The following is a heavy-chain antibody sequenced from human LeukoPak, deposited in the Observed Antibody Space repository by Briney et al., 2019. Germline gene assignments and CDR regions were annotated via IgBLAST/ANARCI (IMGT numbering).Heavy chain of an antibody. CDR3: ARSPTKRVTEDY. J-gene: IGHJ4*02. V-gene: IGHV4-59*12. CDR1: GGSISSYY. CDR2: IYYSGST. D-gene: IGHD5-18*01. Sequence: SETLSLTCTVSGGSISSYYWSWIRQPPGKGLEWIGYIYYSGSTNYNPSLKSRVTISVDKSKNQFSLQLTSVTAADTAVYYCARSPTKRVTEDYWGRGTLVTVSS.